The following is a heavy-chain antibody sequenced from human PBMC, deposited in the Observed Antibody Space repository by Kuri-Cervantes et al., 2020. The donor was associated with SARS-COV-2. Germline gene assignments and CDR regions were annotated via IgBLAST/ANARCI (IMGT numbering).Heavy chain of an antibody. J-gene: IGHJ4*02. Sequence: GGSLRLSCTASGFIFSDYYMTWIRQAPGKGLEWVSSISSSSSYIYYADSVKGRFTISRDNAKNSLYLQMNSLRAEGTAVYYCARGGGSETTPIDYWGQGTLVTVSS. D-gene: IGHD1/OR15-1a*01. CDR2: ISSSSSYI. CDR1: GFIFSDYY. CDR3: ARGGGSETTPIDY. V-gene: IGHV3-11*06.